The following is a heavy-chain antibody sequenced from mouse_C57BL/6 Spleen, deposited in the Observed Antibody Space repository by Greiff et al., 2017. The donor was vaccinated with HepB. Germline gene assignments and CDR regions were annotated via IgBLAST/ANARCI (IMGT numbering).Heavy chain of an antibody. V-gene: IGHV2-2*01. D-gene: IGHD2-4*01. CDR1: GFSLTSYG. Sequence: LVESGPGLVQPSQSLSITCTVSGFSLTSYGVHWVRQSPGKGLEWLGVIWSGGSTDYNAAFISRLSISKDNSKSQVFFKMNSLQADDTAIYYCARISYYDYDVDYAMDYWGQGTSVTVSS. CDR3: ARISYYDYDVDYAMDY. CDR2: IWSGGST. J-gene: IGHJ4*01.